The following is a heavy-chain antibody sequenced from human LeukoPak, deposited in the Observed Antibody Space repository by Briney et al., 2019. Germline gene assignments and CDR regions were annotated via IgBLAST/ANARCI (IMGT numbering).Heavy chain of an antibody. CDR2: ISWNSGSI. D-gene: IGHD6-19*01. CDR1: GFTFDDYA. CDR3: ARHAVAGTPDAFDI. J-gene: IGHJ3*02. V-gene: IGHV3-9*01. Sequence: GGSLRLSCAVSGFTFDDYAMHWVRQAPGKGLEWVSGISWNSGSIGYADSVKGRFTISRDNAKNSLYLQMNSLRAEDTALYYCARHAVAGTPDAFDIWGQGTMVTVSS.